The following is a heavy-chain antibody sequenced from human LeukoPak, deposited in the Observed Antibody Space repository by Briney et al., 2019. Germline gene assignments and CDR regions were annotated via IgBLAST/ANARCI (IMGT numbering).Heavy chain of an antibody. CDR3: ARGAAAGSRSHFDY. CDR2: IYTSGGT. D-gene: IGHD6-13*01. CDR1: GGSISSYY. J-gene: IGHJ4*02. Sequence: PSETLSLTCTVSGGSISSYYWSWIRQPAGKGLEWIGRIYTSGGTNYNPSLKSRVTMSVDTSKNQFSLKLSSVTAADTAVYYCARGAAAGSRSHFDYWGQGTLVTVSS. V-gene: IGHV4-4*07.